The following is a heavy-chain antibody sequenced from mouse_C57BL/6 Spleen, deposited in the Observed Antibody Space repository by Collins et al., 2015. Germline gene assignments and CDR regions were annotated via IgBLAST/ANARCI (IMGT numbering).Heavy chain of an antibody. CDR2: IWGVGST. J-gene: IGHJ3*01. CDR3: ARDRPYDYPFAY. V-gene: IGHV2-6*01. Sequence: VSGFSLASYGVDWVRQSPGKGLEWLGVIWGVGSTNYNSALKSRLSISKDNSRSQVFLKMNSLQTDDTAVYYCARDRPYDYPFAYWGQGTLVTVSA. CDR1: GFSLASYG. D-gene: IGHD2-4*01.